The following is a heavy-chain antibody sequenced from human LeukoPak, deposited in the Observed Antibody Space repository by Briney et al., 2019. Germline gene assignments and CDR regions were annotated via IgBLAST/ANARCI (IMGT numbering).Heavy chain of an antibody. CDR2: IYYSGST. Sequence: TETLSLTCTVSGASISDYYWNWIRQPPGKGLEWIGYIYYSGSTNYNPSLKSRVTMSIDTSKNQFSLKLTSVTAADAAVYYCASSVGTTDYWGQGTLVTVSS. CDR1: GASISDYY. J-gene: IGHJ4*02. V-gene: IGHV4-59*12. CDR3: ASSVGTTDY. D-gene: IGHD1-26*01.